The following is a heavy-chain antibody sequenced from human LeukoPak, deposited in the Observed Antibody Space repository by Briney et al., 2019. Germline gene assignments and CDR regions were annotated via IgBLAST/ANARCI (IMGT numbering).Heavy chain of an antibody. CDR1: YA. J-gene: IGHJ4*02. CDR2: ISGSSGST. D-gene: IGHD3-9*01. CDR3: AKDYDILTGSEY. V-gene: IGHV3-23*01. Sequence: YAMSWVRQAPGKGLEWVSAISGSSGSTYYADSVKGRFTISRDNSKNTLYLQMNSLRAEDTAVYYCAKDYDILTGSEYWGQGTLVTVSS.